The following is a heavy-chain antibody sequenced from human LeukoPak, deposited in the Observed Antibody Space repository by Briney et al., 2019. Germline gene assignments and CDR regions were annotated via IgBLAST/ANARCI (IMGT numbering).Heavy chain of an antibody. D-gene: IGHD2-21*02. CDR1: GGSITSSSYY. V-gene: IGHV4-39*07. J-gene: IGHJ3*02. Sequence: PSETLSLTCTVSGGSITSSSYYWGWIRQPPGKGLEWIGTIYYIGSTYYNPSLKSRVTISVDTSKDQFSLKLNSVTAADTAVYFCARDCGGDSYLGAFDIWGQGTVVTVSS. CDR2: IYYIGST. CDR3: ARDCGGDSYLGAFDI.